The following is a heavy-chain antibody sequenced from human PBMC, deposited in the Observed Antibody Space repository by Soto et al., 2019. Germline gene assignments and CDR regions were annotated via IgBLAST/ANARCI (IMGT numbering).Heavy chain of an antibody. Sequence: QVQLVQSGAEVKKPGSSVKVSCKASGGTFSNYAINWVRQAPGQGPEWMGGIITFLASANYAQKFQGRVKITADESTSTAYMELSSLRSEDTALYYCARDPLVRGVTSAFDIWGQGTLVTVSS. D-gene: IGHD3-10*01. CDR2: IITFLASA. J-gene: IGHJ3*02. V-gene: IGHV1-69*01. CDR1: GGTFSNYA. CDR3: ARDPLVRGVTSAFDI.